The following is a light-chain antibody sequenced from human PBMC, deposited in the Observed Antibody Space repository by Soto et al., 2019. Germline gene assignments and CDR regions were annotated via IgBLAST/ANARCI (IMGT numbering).Light chain of an antibody. Sequence: EIVMTQSPATLSVSPGERATLSCRASQSVSSDLAWYQQKPGQAPRLLIYGASTRATGIPARFSGSGFGTEFTLTISSLQSEDFAVYYCQQYNKLITFGQGTRLEIK. V-gene: IGKV3-15*01. CDR2: GAS. J-gene: IGKJ5*01. CDR1: QSVSSD. CDR3: QQYNKLIT.